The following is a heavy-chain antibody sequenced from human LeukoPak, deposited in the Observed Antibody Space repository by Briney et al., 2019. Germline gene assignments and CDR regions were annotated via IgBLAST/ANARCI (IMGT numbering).Heavy chain of an antibody. CDR1: GYTFTGYY. J-gene: IGHJ3*02. CDR2: INPNSGGT. V-gene: IGHV1-2*02. D-gene: IGHD1-26*01. Sequence: VASVKVSSKASGYTFTGYYFHWVRQAPGQGLEWMGWINPNSGGTNYAQKFQGRVTMTRDTSISTAYMELSRLRSDDTAVYYCAGYSGSYLVLGTFDIWGQGTMVTVSS. CDR3: AGYSGSYLVLGTFDI.